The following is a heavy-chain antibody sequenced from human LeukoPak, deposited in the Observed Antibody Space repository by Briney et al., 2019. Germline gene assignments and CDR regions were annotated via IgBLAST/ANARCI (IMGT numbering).Heavy chain of an antibody. D-gene: IGHD5-24*01. V-gene: IGHV4-39*01. CDR1: GGSISSSGYY. CDR3: ARRAGEMATTHRLFDY. CDR2: IYDSGST. J-gene: IGHJ4*02. Sequence: ASETLSLTCTVSGGSISSSGYYWGWIRQPPGKGLEWIGSIYDSGSTYYNPSLKSRVTISVDTSKNQFSPKLSSVTAADTAVYYCARRAGEMATTHRLFDYWGQGTLVTVSS.